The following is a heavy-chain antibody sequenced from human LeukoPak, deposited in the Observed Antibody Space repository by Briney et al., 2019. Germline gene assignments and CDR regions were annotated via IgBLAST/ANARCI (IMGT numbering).Heavy chain of an antibody. CDR3: AKDGGLWVSAHWGDS. D-gene: IGHD7-27*01. CDR1: GFTFSSYT. CDR2: ITTSDGNT. J-gene: IGHJ4*02. V-gene: IGHV3-23*01. Sequence: GGSLRLSCAASGFTFSSYTMSWVRQAPGKRLEWVSTITTSDGNTYYADSVKGRFTVSRDNSKNTLFLQMNSLRAEDTAVYYCAKDGGLWVSAHWGDSWGRGTLVTVSS.